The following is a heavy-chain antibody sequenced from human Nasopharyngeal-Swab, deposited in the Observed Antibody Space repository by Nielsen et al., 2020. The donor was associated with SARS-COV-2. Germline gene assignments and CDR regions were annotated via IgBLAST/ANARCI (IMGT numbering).Heavy chain of an antibody. Sequence: WIRQPPGKGLVWVSRINSDGSSTSYADSVKGRFTISRDNAKNSLYLQMNSLRAEDTAVYYCARVPGLLWFGELRYYGMDVWGQGTTVTVSS. J-gene: IGHJ6*02. V-gene: IGHV3-74*01. CDR3: ARVPGLLWFGELRYYGMDV. D-gene: IGHD3-10*01. CDR2: INSDGSST.